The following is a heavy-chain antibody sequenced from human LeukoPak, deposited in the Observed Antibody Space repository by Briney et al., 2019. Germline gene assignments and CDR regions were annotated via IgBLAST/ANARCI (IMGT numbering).Heavy chain of an antibody. CDR2: LSGGGGTT. D-gene: IGHD2-2*01. CDR1: GFTFSSYA. CDR3: AKGRGYCSSTDCPFDY. J-gene: IGHJ4*02. V-gene: IGHV3-23*01. Sequence: PGGSLRLSCAASGFTFSSYAMSWVRQAPGKGLEWVSTLSGGGGTTYYADSVKGRFTISRDNSRNTLYLQVNSLRAEDTAVYYCAKGRGYCSSTDCPFDYWGQGTLVTVSS.